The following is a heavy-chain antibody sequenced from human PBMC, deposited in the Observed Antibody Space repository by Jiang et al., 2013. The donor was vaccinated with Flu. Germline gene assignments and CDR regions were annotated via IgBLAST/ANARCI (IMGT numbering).Heavy chain of an antibody. D-gene: IGHD5-24*01. Sequence: GAEVKKPGESLKISCKGSGYSFTSYWIGWVRQMPGKGLEWMGIINPGDSDIRYGPSFQGQVTISADKSIGIAYLQWSSLKASDTAMYYCARLSRDGYNFGAFDIWGQGTMVTVSS. CDR3: ARLSRDGYNFGAFDI. J-gene: IGHJ3*02. V-gene: IGHV5-51*03. CDR2: INPGDSDI. CDR1: GYSFTSYW.